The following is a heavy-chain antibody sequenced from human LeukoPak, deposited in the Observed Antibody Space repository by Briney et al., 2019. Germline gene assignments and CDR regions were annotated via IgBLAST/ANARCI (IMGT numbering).Heavy chain of an antibody. CDR2: IYYSGST. D-gene: IGHD5-24*01. CDR3: ARLHLDGYNTFDP. Sequence: SETLSLTCTVSGGSISSYYWSWIRQPPGKGLEWIGYIYYSGSTNYNPSLKSRVTISVDTSKNQFSLKLSSVTAADTAVYYCARLHLDGYNTFDPWGQGTLVTVSS. V-gene: IGHV4-59*08. CDR1: GGSISSYY. J-gene: IGHJ5*02.